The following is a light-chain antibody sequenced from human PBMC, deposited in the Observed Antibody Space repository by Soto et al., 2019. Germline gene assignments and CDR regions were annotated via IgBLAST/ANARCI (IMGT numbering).Light chain of an antibody. J-gene: IGKJ4*01. CDR3: QQRGDWPLT. CDR1: QSVSKY. Sequence: EIVLTQSPATLSLSPGERATLSCRASQSVSKYLAWYQQKPGQAPRLLIYDATNRATGIPDRFSGSGSGTEFTLTISSLEPADFAVYYCQQRGDWPLTFGGGTKVEIK. CDR2: DAT. V-gene: IGKV3-11*01.